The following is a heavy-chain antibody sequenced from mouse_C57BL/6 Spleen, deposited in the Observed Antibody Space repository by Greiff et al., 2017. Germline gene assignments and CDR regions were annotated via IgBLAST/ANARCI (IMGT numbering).Heavy chain of an antibody. CDR1: GYTFTSYG. CDR3: ARRGLPAAMDY. J-gene: IGHJ4*01. CDR2: IYPRSGNT. V-gene: IGHV1-81*01. D-gene: IGHD3-3*01. Sequence: LVESGAELARPGASVKLSCKASGYTFTSYGISWVKQRTGQGLEWIGEIYPRSGNTYYNEKFKGKATLTADKSSSTAYMELRSLTSEDSAVYFCARRGLPAAMDYWGQGTSVTVSS.